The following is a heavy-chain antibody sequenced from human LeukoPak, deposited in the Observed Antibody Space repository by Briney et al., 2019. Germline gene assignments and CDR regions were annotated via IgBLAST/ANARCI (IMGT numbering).Heavy chain of an antibody. J-gene: IGHJ3*02. CDR2: IYSGGST. CDR3: ARDSDPQGYIDGYDAFDI. V-gene: IGHV3-66*01. CDR1: GFTVSSNY. D-gene: IGHD5-18*01. Sequence: GGSLRLSCAASGFTVSSNYMSWVRQAPGKGLEWVSVIYSGGSTYYADSVKGRFTISRDNSKNTLYLQMNSLRAEDTAVYYCARDSDPQGYIDGYDAFDIWGQGTMVTVSS.